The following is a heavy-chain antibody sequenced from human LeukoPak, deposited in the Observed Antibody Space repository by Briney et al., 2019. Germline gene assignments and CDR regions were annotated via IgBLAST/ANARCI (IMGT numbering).Heavy chain of an antibody. CDR1: GGTFSSYA. V-gene: IGHV1-69*05. CDR2: IIPIFGTA. J-gene: IGHJ5*02. Sequence: SVKVSCKASGGTFSSYAISWVRQAPGQGLEWMGGIIPIFGTANYAQKFQGRVTITTDKSTSTAYMELSSLRPEDTAVYYCARVPSIAAGGPLDPWGQGTLVTVSS. D-gene: IGHD6-13*01. CDR3: ARVPSIAAGGPLDP.